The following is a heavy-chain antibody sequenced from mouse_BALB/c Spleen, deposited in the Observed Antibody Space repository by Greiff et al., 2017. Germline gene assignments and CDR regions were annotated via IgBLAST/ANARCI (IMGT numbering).Heavy chain of an antibody. CDR1: GYSFTSYW. V-gene: IGHV1-5*01. CDR3: TRDYDGYYLWMDY. D-gene: IGHD2-3*01. Sequence: VQLQQSGTVLARPGASVKMSCKASGYSFTSYWMHWVKQRPGQGLEWIGAIYPGNSDTSYNQKFKGKAKLTAVTSASTAYTELSSLTNEDSAVYYCTRDYDGYYLWMDYWGQGTSVTVSS. CDR2: IYPGNSDT. J-gene: IGHJ4*01.